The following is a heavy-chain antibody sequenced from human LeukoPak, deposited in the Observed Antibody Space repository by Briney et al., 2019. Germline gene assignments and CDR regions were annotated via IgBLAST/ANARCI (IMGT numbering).Heavy chain of an antibody. V-gene: IGHV1-46*01. Sequence: GASVKVSCKASGYTFTSYYMHWVRQAPGQGRKWMGMVNPSGGSTSYAQKFQGRVTMTRDTSTSTVYMELSSLRSEDTAVYYCAREPTYGSRFFDYWGQGTLVTVSS. J-gene: IGHJ4*02. CDR3: AREPTYGSRFFDY. CDR1: GYTFTSYY. CDR2: VNPSGGST. D-gene: IGHD6-13*01.